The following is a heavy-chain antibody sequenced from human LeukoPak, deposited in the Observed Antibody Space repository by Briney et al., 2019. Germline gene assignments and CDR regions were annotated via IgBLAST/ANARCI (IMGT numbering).Heavy chain of an antibody. V-gene: IGHV4-39*07. CDR2: IYYSGST. CDR1: GGSISSSSYY. Sequence: SETLSLTCTVSGGSISSSSYYWGWIRQPPGKGLEWIGSIYYSGSTYYNPSLKSRVTISVDTSKNQFSLKLSSVTAADTAVYYCARDPPLLPFDYWGQGTLVTVSS. D-gene: IGHD2/OR15-2a*01. CDR3: ARDPPLLPFDY. J-gene: IGHJ4*02.